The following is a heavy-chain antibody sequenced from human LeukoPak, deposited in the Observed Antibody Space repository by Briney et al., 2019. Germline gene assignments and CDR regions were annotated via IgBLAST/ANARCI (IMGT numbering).Heavy chain of an antibody. CDR3: ARVRYRLAETYIDY. Sequence: GASVKVSCKAFGYTFTGYWMHWVRQTPGQGPEWMGWINPNSGDTNYAQKFQGRVTMTRDTSISTAYMELSRLRSDDTAVYYCARVRYRLAETYIDYWGQGTLVTVSS. D-gene: IGHD3-16*01. CDR2: INPNSGDT. J-gene: IGHJ4*02. CDR1: GYTFTGYW. V-gene: IGHV1-2*02.